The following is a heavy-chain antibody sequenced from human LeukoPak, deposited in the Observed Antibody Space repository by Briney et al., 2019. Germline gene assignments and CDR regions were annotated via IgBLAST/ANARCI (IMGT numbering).Heavy chain of an antibody. V-gene: IGHV3-23*01. CDR2: ISGSGGST. CDR1: GFTFSSYA. D-gene: IGHD3-3*01. Sequence: PGGSLRLSCAASGFTFSSYAMSWVRQAPGKGLELVSAISGSGGSTYYADSVKGRFTISRDNSKNTLYLQMNSLRAEDTAVYYCAKVTSPYYDFWSGYYTGKGNWFDPWGQGTLVTVSS. CDR3: AKVTSPYYDFWSGYYTGKGNWFDP. J-gene: IGHJ5*02.